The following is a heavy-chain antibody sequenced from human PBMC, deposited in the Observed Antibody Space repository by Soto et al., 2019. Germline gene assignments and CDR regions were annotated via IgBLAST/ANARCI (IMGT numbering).Heavy chain of an antibody. J-gene: IGHJ3*02. CDR1: GFTFSTYW. V-gene: IGHV3-7*01. Sequence: PGKSLRLSCAASGFTFSTYWMSWVRQAPGKGLQWVANIKPDGGEKWYVDSVRGRFTISRDNVKNSLYLQMNNVRAEDTAVYYCAIGDFYDSSCPVSDAFDIWGQGTMGTVS. CDR2: IKPDGGEK. D-gene: IGHD3-22*01. CDR3: AIGDFYDSSCPVSDAFDI.